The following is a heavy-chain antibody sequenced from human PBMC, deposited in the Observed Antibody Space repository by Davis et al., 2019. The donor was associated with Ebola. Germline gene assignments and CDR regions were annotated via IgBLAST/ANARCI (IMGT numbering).Heavy chain of an antibody. CDR3: ARGGLYSYVYSFDY. CDR2: INHSGST. Sequence: PGGSLRLSCAVYGGSFSGYYWSWIRQPPGKGLEWIGEINHSGSTNYNPSLKSRVTISVDTSKNQFSLKLSSVTAADTAVYYCARGGLYSYVYSFDYWGQGTLVTVSS. D-gene: IGHD5-18*01. CDR1: GGSFSGYY. J-gene: IGHJ4*02. V-gene: IGHV4-34*01.